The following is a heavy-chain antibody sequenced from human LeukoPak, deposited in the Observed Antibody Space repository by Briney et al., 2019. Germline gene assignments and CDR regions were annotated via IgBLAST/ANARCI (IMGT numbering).Heavy chain of an antibody. CDR3: ARASFGSGSFDYGMDV. J-gene: IGHJ6*02. D-gene: IGHD3-10*01. CDR2: INHSGST. Sequence: SETLSLTCAVYGGSFSGYYWSWIRQPPGKGLEWIGEINHSGSTNYNPSLKSRVTISVDTSKNQFSPKLSSVTAADTAVYYCARASFGSGSFDYGMDVWGQGTTVTVSS. CDR1: GGSFSGYY. V-gene: IGHV4-34*01.